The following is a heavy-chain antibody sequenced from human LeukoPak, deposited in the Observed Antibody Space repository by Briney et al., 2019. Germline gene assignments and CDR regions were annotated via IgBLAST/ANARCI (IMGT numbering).Heavy chain of an antibody. V-gene: IGHV4-59*01. CDR1: GGSISGYY. D-gene: IGHD4-11*01. J-gene: IGHJ6*02. CDR2: IYYSGST. Sequence: SETLSLTCTVSGGSISGYYWSWIRQPPGKGLEWIGYIYYSGSTNYNPSLKGRVTISLDTSKSQFSLKLSSVTAADTALYYCARAPGQYYYYGMDVWGQGTTVTVSS. CDR3: ARAPGQYYYYGMDV.